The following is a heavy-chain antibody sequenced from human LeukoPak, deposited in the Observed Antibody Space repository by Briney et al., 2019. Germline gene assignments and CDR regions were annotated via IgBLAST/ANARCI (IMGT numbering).Heavy chain of an antibody. CDR2: IYYSGST. CDR3: VRITSGSYLRFDY. CDR1: GGSISSSSYY. V-gene: IGHV4-39*01. D-gene: IGHD1-26*01. Sequence: SETLSLTCTVSGGSISSSSYYWGWIRQPPGKGLEWIGSIYYSGSTYYNPSLKSRVTISVNTSKNQFSLKLSSVTAADTSVYYCVRITSGSYLRFDYWGQGTLVTVSS. J-gene: IGHJ4*02.